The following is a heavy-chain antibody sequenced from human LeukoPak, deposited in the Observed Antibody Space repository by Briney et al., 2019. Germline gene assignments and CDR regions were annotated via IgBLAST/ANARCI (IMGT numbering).Heavy chain of an antibody. V-gene: IGHV1-2*02. Sequence: GASVKVSCKASGYTFTSYTIHWVRQAPGQGLEWMGWINPNSGGTNYAQKFQGRVTMTRDTSISTAYMELSRLRSDDTAVYYCARGGITMIVVVSTPTDYWGQGTLVTVSS. CDR1: GYTFTSYT. D-gene: IGHD3-22*01. CDR2: INPNSGGT. J-gene: IGHJ4*02. CDR3: ARGGITMIVVVSTPTDY.